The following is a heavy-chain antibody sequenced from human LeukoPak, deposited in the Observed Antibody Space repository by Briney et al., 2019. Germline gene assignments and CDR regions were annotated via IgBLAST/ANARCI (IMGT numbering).Heavy chain of an antibody. J-gene: IGHJ3*02. CDR3: ARQPGGTAAFDI. CDR2: SHYSGET. CDR1: GASMTDYY. V-gene: IGHV4-59*08. D-gene: IGHD1-14*01. Sequence: SETLSLTCTVSGASMTDYYWSWIRQPPGKGLEWIAYSHYSGETKHNPSLKSRITISVDTSKNQFSLKLSSVTAADTAVYFCARQPGGTAAFDIWGQGTTVTVSA.